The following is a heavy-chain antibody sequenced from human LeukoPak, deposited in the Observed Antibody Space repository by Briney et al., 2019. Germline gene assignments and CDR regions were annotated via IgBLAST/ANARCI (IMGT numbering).Heavy chain of an antibody. CDR3: AKGEKWDVTPFDY. CDR1: GFTLTSYS. D-gene: IGHD1-26*01. CDR2: ISGGGGST. Sequence: GGSLRLSCAASGFTLTSYSMNWVRQAPGKGLEWVSTISGGGGSTYYADSVKGRFTISRDNSKNTLYLQVNSLRAEDTAVYYCAKGEKWDVTPFDYWGQGTLVTVSS. V-gene: IGHV3-23*01. J-gene: IGHJ4*02.